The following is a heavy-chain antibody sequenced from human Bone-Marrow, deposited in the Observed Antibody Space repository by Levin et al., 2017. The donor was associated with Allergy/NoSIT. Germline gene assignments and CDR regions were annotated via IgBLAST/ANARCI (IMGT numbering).Heavy chain of an antibody. Sequence: GGSLRLSCTVSGFTFSIYSINWVRQAPGKGLEWVSSISSSGSDMYYVDPVKGRFTISRENAKNSLTLQINSLRAGDTAVYYSARGIIGDVRVAHKEAFDIWGQGTMVSV. V-gene: IGHV3-21*01. CDR1: GFTFSIYS. J-gene: IGHJ3*02. CDR2: ISSSGSDM. CDR3: ARGIIGDVRVAHKEAFDI. D-gene: IGHD2-8*02.